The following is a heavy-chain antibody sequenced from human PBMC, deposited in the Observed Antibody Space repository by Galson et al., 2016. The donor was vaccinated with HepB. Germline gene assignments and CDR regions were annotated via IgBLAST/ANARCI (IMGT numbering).Heavy chain of an antibody. Sequence: SVKVSCKGSGYTFTGYYMHWVRQAPGQGLGWMGWINPNTGSTNYAHKLQGWVTMTRDTSISTVYMEMSRLRSDDTAVYYCAIRRTEEKERPFDYWGQGTLVTVSS. CDR1: GYTFTGYY. D-gene: IGHD3/OR15-3a*01. CDR2: INPNTGST. V-gene: IGHV1-2*04. CDR3: AIRRTEEKERPFDY. J-gene: IGHJ4*02.